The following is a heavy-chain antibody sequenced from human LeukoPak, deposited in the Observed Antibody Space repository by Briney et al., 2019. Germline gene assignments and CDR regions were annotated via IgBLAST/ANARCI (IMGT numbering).Heavy chain of an antibody. D-gene: IGHD2-2*01. CDR1: GFTFSSYS. CDR3: AKDPSLAVVPAATFDY. CDR2: ISSSSSYI. J-gene: IGHJ4*02. V-gene: IGHV3-21*04. Sequence: GGSLRLSCAASGFTFSSYSMNWVRQAPGKGLEWVSSISSSSSYIYYADSVKGRFTISRDNAKNSLYLQMNSLRAEDTAVYYCAKDPSLAVVPAATFDYWGQGTLVTVSS.